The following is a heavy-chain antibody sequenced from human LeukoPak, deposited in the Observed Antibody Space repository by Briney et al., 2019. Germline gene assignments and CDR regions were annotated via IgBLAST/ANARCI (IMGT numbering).Heavy chain of an antibody. J-gene: IGHJ5*02. Sequence: GGSLRLSCAASGFTFSDFYMTWLRQAPGKGLERVSYISRSSTTIYYADSVRGRFIISRDNAKNSLYLQMNSLRAEDTAVYYCARAYCGGDCYSGQPVPGSWFDPWGQGTLVTVSS. D-gene: IGHD2-21*02. V-gene: IGHV3-11*01. CDR1: GFTFSDFY. CDR3: ARAYCGGDCYSGQPVPGSWFDP. CDR2: ISRSSTTI.